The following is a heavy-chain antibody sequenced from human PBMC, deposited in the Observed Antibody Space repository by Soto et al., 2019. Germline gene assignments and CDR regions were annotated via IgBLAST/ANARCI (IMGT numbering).Heavy chain of an antibody. CDR2: IGTAGDT. V-gene: IGHV3-13*01. Sequence: GGSLRLSCAASGFTFSNYDMHWVRQVTGKGLEWISSIGTAGDTYYAGSVRGRFTISRENAKNSLYLQMNSLRAEDTAVYYCARDLAAAGLSYYYYGMDVWGQGTTVTVSS. CDR3: ARDLAAAGLSYYYYGMDV. J-gene: IGHJ6*02. CDR1: GFTFSNYD. D-gene: IGHD6-13*01.